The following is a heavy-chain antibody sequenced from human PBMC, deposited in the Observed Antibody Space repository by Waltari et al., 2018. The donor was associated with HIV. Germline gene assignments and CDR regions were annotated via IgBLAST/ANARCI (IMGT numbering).Heavy chain of an antibody. D-gene: IGHD3-22*01. CDR2: IKSKTDGGTT. CDR1: GFTFSNAW. CDR3: TTDCNYYDSSGTPY. J-gene: IGHJ4*02. Sequence: EVQLVESGGGLAKPGGSLRLSCAASGFTFSNAWMSWVCQAPGKGLEWVARIKSKTDGGTTDYAAPVKGRFTISRDDSKNTLYLQMNSLKTEDTAVYYCTTDCNYYDSSGTPYWGQGTLVTVSS. V-gene: IGHV3-15*01.